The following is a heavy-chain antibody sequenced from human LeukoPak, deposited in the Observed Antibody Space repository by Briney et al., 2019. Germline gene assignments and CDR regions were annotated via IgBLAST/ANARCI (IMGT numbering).Heavy chain of an antibody. CDR1: GGSISSGSYY. J-gene: IGHJ6*03. CDR2: IYTSGST. D-gene: IGHD3-22*01. V-gene: IGHV4-61*02. CDR3: ARDGYYYDSSGYGFYYYYMDV. Sequence: PSETLSLTCTVSGGSISSGSYYWSWSRQPAGKGLEWIGRIYTSGSTNYNPSLKSRVTISVDTSKNQFSLKLSSVTAADTAVYYCARDGYYYDSSGYGFYYYYMDVWGKGTTVTISS.